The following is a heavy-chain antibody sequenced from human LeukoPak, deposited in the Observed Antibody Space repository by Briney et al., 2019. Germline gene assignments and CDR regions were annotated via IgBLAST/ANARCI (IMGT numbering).Heavy chain of an antibody. CDR2: ISRSSDYT. V-gene: IGHV3-21*01. D-gene: IGHD2-21*02. J-gene: IGHJ4*02. CDR1: GFTFSSYS. CDR3: SRGDPDY. Sequence: GGSLRLSCAASGFTFSSYSMNWVRQAPGKGLEWVSSISRSSDYTYYADSVKGRFTISRDNARNSLFLQMNSLRAEDTAVYYCSRGDPDYWGQGTLVIVSS.